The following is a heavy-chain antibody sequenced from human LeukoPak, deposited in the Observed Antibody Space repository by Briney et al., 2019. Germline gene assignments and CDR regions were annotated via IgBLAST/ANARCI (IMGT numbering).Heavy chain of an antibody. Sequence: GGSLRLSCAAPGFTFSSCAMHWVRQAPGKGLEWVAVISNDGSKKYYVDSVKGRFTISRDDSKNTLYLQMNSLRTEDTAIYYCAVNYDSRGSTDFWGQGSLVTVSS. CDR2: ISNDGSKK. CDR3: AVNYDSRGSTDF. J-gene: IGHJ4*02. V-gene: IGHV3-30-3*01. D-gene: IGHD3-22*01. CDR1: GFTFSSCA.